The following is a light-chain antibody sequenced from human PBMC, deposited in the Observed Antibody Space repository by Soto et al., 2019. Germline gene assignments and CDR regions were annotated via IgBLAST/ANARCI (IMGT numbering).Light chain of an antibody. CDR2: GAS. J-gene: IGKJ1*01. CDR3: QQYASSPRT. V-gene: IGKV3-20*01. CDR1: QIVSSNY. Sequence: EIVLTQSPGTLSLSPGERASLSCRASQIVSSNYLAWFQQKPGQAPRVLIFGASSRATGIPDRFSGSGSGTDFTLTIGRLEPEDSAVYYCQQYASSPRTFGQGTTVEIK.